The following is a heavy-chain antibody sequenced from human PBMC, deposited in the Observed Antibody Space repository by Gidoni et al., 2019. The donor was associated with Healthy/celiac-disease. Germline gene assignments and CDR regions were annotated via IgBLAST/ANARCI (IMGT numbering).Heavy chain of an antibody. D-gene: IGHD5-12*01. CDR1: GFTFSSYG. V-gene: IGHV3-30*02. CDR3: GVATIDAFDI. J-gene: IGHJ3*02. CDR2: IRYDGSNK. Sequence: QVQLVESGGGVVQPGGSLRLSWAASGFTFSSYGMHWVRQAPGKGLEWVAFIRYDGSNKYYADSVKGRFTISRDNSKNTLYLQMNSLRAEDTAVYYCGVATIDAFDIWGQGTMVTVSS.